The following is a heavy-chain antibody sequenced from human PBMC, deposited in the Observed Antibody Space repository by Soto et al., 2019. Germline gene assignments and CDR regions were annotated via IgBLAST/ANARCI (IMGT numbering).Heavy chain of an antibody. Sequence: ASVKVSFKASGYTFTGDYMHWLRHAPVQGLEWMGWINPNSGGTNYAQKFQGRVTMTRDTSISTAYMELSRLRSDDTAVYYCARVGIERYYDSSGYSLIDYWGQGTLVTVSS. D-gene: IGHD3-22*01. CDR3: ARVGIERYYDSSGYSLIDY. J-gene: IGHJ4*02. CDR2: INPNSGGT. V-gene: IGHV1-2*02. CDR1: GYTFTGDY.